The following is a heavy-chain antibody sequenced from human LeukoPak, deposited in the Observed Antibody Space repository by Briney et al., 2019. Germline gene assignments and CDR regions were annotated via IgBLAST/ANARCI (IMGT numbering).Heavy chain of an antibody. CDR3: ARAVGLAAAGTGY. J-gene: IGHJ4*02. V-gene: IGHV3-21*01. CDR1: GFTFSSYS. D-gene: IGHD6-13*01. Sequence: PGGSLRLSCAASGFTFSSYSMNWVRQAPGKGLEWVSSISSSSSYIYYADSVKGRFTISRDNAKNSLYLQMNSLRAEDTAVYYCARAVGLAAAGTGYWGQGTLVTVSS. CDR2: ISSSSSYI.